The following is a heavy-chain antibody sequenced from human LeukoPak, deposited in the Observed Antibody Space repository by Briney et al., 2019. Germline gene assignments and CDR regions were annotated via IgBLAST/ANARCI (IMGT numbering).Heavy chain of an antibody. CDR2: IYHSGST. J-gene: IGHJ4*02. CDR3: AREHSGSLYYFDY. D-gene: IGHD3-10*01. Sequence: SETLSLTCAVSGGSISSSNWWSWVRQPPGKGLEWIGEIYHSGSTNYNPSLKSRVTISVDKSKNQFSLKLSSVTAADTAVYYCAREHSGSLYYFDYWGQGTLVTVSS. CDR1: GGSISSSNW. V-gene: IGHV4-4*02.